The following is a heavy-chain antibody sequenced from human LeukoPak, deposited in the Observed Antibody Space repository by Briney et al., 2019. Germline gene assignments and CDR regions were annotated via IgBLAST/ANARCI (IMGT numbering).Heavy chain of an antibody. V-gene: IGHV3-30*18. Sequence: GRSLRLSCAASGFTLSSYGMHWVRQAPGKGLEWVAVISYDGSNKYYADSVKGRFTISRDNSKNTLYLQMNSLRAEDTAVYYCAKGEGGYYDFWSGYYTGIDYYGMDVWGQGTTVTVSS. CDR1: GFTLSSYG. CDR2: ISYDGSNK. CDR3: AKGEGGYYDFWSGYYTGIDYYGMDV. J-gene: IGHJ6*02. D-gene: IGHD3-3*01.